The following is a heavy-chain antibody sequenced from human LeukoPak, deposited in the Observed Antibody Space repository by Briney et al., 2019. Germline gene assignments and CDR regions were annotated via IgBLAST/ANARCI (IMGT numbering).Heavy chain of an antibody. CDR1: GFTFSSYA. V-gene: IGHV3-30-3*01. CDR2: ISYDGSNK. J-gene: IGHJ4*02. CDR3: AIIAVAGTEGFDY. D-gene: IGHD6-19*01. Sequence: GGSLRLSCAASGFTFSSYAMHWVRQAPGKGLEWVAVISYDGSNKYYADSVKGRFTISRDNSKNTLYLQMHSLRAEDTAVYYCAIIAVAGTEGFDYWGQGTLVTVSS.